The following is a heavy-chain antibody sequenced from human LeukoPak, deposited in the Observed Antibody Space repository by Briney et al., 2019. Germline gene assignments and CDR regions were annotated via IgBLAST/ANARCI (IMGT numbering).Heavy chain of an antibody. V-gene: IGHV3-23*01. CDR3: ARVASRTYGDYFDY. D-gene: IGHD4-17*01. Sequence: GGSLRLSCAASGFTFTSYAMTWVRQAPGRGLEWVSSLSGSGESTYYADSLKGRFTISRDNSKNTLYLQMKSLRAEDTAMYYCARVASRTYGDYFDYWGQGTLVTVSS. CDR1: GFTFTSYA. J-gene: IGHJ4*02. CDR2: LSGSGEST.